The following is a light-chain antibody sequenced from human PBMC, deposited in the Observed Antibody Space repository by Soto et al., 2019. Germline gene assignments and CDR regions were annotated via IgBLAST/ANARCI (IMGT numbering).Light chain of an antibody. CDR2: EVS. Sequence: QSALTQPASVSGSPGQSITISCTGTSSDVGGYDYVSWYQQHPGKAPKLMIYEVSDRPLGVSNRFSGSKSGNTASLTISGLQAEDEADYYCCSYAGSFTYVFGTGTKLTVL. J-gene: IGLJ1*01. V-gene: IGLV2-23*02. CDR1: SSDVGGYDY. CDR3: CSYAGSFTYV.